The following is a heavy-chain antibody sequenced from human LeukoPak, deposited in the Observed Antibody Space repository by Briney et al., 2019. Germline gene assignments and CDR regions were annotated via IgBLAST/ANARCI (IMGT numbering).Heavy chain of an antibody. Sequence: GGSLRLSCAASGFTFSTYEMNWVRQAPGKGLEWVSYIRGDASAINYADSVKGRFTVSRDNAKKSLYLQMNSLRAEDTAVYYCAKSNYFDSGGYYFFDYWGQGTLVTVSS. CDR2: IRGDASAI. J-gene: IGHJ4*02. V-gene: IGHV3-48*03. CDR1: GFTFSTYE. D-gene: IGHD3-22*01. CDR3: AKSNYFDSGGYYFFDY.